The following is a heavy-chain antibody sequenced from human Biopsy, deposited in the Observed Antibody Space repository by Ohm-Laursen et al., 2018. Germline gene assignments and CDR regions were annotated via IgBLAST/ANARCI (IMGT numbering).Heavy chain of an antibody. V-gene: IGHV3-48*03. J-gene: IGHJ3*01. CDR2: IYGGGSPV. CDR1: GFAFNLYE. D-gene: IGHD1-26*01. CDR3: ARLNSGTYDASDL. Sequence: SLRLSCAASGFAFNLYEMNWVRQAPGKGMEWISYIYGGGSPVSYADSAKGRFTTSRDNAQNSLYLHMNSLRAEDTAVYYCARLNSGTYDASDLWGQGTMVIVSS.